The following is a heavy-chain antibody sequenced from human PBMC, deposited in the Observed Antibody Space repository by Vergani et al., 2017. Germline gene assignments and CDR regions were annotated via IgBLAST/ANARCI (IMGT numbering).Heavy chain of an antibody. CDR2: IYYSGST. CDR3: VRRPWPYSSGWYYFDY. CDR1: GGPISSYY. V-gene: IGHV4-59*08. J-gene: IGHJ4*02. D-gene: IGHD6-19*01. Sequence: QVQLQESGPGLVKPSETLSLTCTVSGGPISSYYWSWIRQPPGKGREWIGYIYYSGSTNDNPSLKSRVTISVDTSKNQFSLKLCSVTAADTAVYYCVRRPWPYSSGWYYFDYWGQGTLVTVSS.